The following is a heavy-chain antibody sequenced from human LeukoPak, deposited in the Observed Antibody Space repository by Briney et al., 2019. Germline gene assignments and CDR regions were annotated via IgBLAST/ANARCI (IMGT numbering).Heavy chain of an antibody. D-gene: IGHD2-2*01. V-gene: IGHV1-69*02. Sequence: SVKVSCKASGRTFSSYTISWVRQAPGQGLEWMGRIIPILGIANYAQKFQGRVTITADKSTRTAYMELSSLRSEDAAVYYCAREAHNCSSTSCYFKGGIFDYWGQGTLVTVSS. CDR3: AREAHNCSSTSCYFKGGIFDY. J-gene: IGHJ4*02. CDR2: IIPILGIA. CDR1: GRTFSSYT.